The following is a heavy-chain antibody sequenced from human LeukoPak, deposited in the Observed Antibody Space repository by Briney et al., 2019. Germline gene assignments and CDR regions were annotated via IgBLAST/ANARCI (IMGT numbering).Heavy chain of an antibody. V-gene: IGHV3-74*01. J-gene: IGHJ4*02. D-gene: IGHD3-3*01. CDR3: TRDFDFSSAI. Sequence: PGGSLRLSCAASGFTFSSYWMHWVRQAPGKGLVWDSRISPDGSTTGHADSVKGRFTTSRDNAKNTLFLQMNSLRAEDTAVYYCTRDFDFSSAIWGQGTLVTVSS. CDR2: ISPDGSTT. CDR1: GFTFSSYW.